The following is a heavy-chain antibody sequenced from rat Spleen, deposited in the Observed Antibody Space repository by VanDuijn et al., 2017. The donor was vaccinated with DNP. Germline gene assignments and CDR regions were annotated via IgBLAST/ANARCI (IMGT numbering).Heavy chain of an antibody. V-gene: IGHV5-58*01. D-gene: IGHD1-2*01. CDR2: IFTSGGSA. CDR1: GFTFSSYW. Sequence: EVQLLDTGGGLVQPGRSLKLSCVASGFTFSSYWMHWIRQAPGKGLEWVASIFTSGGSAYYPDSMKGRFTISRDNAKNTLYLQMDSLRSEDTATYYCARPIAATGAYVMDAWGQGVMVTVSS. J-gene: IGHJ4*01. CDR3: ARPIAATGAYVMDA.